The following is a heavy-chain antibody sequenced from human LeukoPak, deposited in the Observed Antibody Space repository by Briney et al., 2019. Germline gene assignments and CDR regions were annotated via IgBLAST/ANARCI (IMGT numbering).Heavy chain of an antibody. Sequence: SETLSLTCTVSGGSISSYYWSWIRQPPGKGLEWIGYIYYSGSTNYNPSLKSRVTISVDTSKNQFSLKLSSVTAADTAVYYWARVGGYSGYATPHWGQGTLFTVSS. CDR2: IYYSGST. CDR1: GGSISSYY. V-gene: IGHV4-59*01. J-gene: IGHJ4*02. CDR3: ARVGGYSGYATPH. D-gene: IGHD5-12*01.